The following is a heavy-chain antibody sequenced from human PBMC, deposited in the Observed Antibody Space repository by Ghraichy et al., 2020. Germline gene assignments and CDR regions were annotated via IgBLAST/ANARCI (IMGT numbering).Heavy chain of an antibody. J-gene: IGHJ3*02. CDR3: AREDCSGHNCYPGSGAFDI. V-gene: IGHV1-3*01. D-gene: IGHD2-15*01. Sequence: ASVKVSCKASGYTFTNNAMHWVRQAPGQGLEWMGWINVGTGYAKYSQMFQGRVTITRDTSATTAFMELSSLRSEDTTVYYCAREDCSGHNCYPGSGAFDIWGQGTTVTVSS. CDR2: INVGTGYA. CDR1: GYTFTNNA.